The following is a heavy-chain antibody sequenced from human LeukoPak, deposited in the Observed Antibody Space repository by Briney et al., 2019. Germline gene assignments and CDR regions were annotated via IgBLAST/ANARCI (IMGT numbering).Heavy chain of an antibody. CDR2: MNPNSGNT. Sequence: ASVKVSCKASGYTFTSYDINWVRQATGQGLEWMGWMNPNSGNTGYAQKSQGWDTMTRDTSISTAYMELSRLRSDDTAVYYCAGDNMGRDYYGMDVWGQGTTVTVSS. V-gene: IGHV1-8*01. CDR1: GYTFTSYD. CDR3: AGDNMGRDYYGMDV. D-gene: IGHD3-10*01. J-gene: IGHJ6*02.